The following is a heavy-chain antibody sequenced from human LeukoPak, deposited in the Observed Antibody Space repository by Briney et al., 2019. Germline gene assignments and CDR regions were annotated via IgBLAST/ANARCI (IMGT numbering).Heavy chain of an antibody. Sequence: SETLSLTCTVSGGSISSYHWSWIRQPPGKGLEWIGYIYYSGSTNYNPSLKSRVTISVDTSKNQFSLKLSSVTAADTAVYYCAREGGYYGGNSGAFDIWGQGTMVTVSS. D-gene: IGHD4-23*01. CDR2: IYYSGST. CDR1: GGSISSYH. CDR3: AREGGYYGGNSGAFDI. J-gene: IGHJ3*02. V-gene: IGHV4-59*01.